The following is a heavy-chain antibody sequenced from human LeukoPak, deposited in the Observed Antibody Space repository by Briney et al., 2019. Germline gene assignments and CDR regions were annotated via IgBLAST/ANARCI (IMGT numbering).Heavy chain of an antibody. CDR3: ARLMTLVRGGLKRLPRSCGMDV. CDR2: IYPGDSDT. D-gene: IGHD3-10*01. J-gene: IGHJ6*02. Sequence: RGESLKISCKGSGYSFTSYWIGWVRQMPGKGLEWMGAIYPGDSDTTYSPSLQGQVTISADKSIRTAYLQWSSLEASDTAIYYCARLMTLVRGGLKRLPRSCGMDVWGQGTTVIVS. CDR1: GYSFTSYW. V-gene: IGHV5-51*01.